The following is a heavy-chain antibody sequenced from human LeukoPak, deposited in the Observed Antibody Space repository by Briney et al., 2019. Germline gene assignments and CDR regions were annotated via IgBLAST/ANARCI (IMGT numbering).Heavy chain of an antibody. J-gene: IGHJ1*01. D-gene: IGHD3-16*01. CDR2: MRNDGSNK. V-gene: IGHV3-30*02. Sequence: PGGSLRLSCAASGFTFSTYGMHWVRQAPGKGVEGVAVMRNDGSNKYYADSVRGGFTISRDNSKNTLYLQMNSLKAEDTAVYYCAKANTGGGSNNLGYFHHWGQGTLVTVSS. CDR3: AKANTGGGSNNLGYFHH. CDR1: GFTFSTYG.